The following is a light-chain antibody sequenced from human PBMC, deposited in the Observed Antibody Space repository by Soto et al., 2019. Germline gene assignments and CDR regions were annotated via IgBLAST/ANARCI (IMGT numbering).Light chain of an antibody. CDR2: EVT. Sequence: SALTQPASVSGSLGQSITISCTGTSSDVGAYNYVSWYQQHPDKAPKLLIFEVTNRPSGVSGRFSGSKSGITASLSISGLQPEDEADYYCTSYSSSSPVLFGGGTKVTVL. V-gene: IGLV2-14*01. J-gene: IGLJ2*01. CDR1: SSDVGAYNY. CDR3: TSYSSSSPVL.